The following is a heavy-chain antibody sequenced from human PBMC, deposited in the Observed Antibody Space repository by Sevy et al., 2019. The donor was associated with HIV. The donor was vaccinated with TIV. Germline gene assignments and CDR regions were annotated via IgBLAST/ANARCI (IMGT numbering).Heavy chain of an antibody. CDR3: ARERQERRTNYYYGMDV. CDR2: INSDGSST. Sequence: GGSLRLSCAASGFTFSSYWMHWVRQAPGKGLVWVSRINSDGSSTRYADSVKGRFTISRDNAKNTLYLQMNSLRAEDTAVYYCARERQERRTNYYYGMDVWGQGTTVTVSS. CDR1: GFTFSSYW. D-gene: IGHD1-1*01. J-gene: IGHJ6*02. V-gene: IGHV3-74*01.